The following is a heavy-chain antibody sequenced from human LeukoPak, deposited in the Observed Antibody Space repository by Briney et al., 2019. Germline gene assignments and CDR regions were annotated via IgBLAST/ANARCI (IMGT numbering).Heavy chain of an antibody. J-gene: IGHJ6*04. V-gene: IGHV3-7*01. CDR1: GLTFSTYW. CDR2: IKQDGSEK. Sequence: GGSLRLSCAASGLTFSTYWMTWVRQAPGKGLEWVANIKQDGSEKNYVDSVKGRFTISRDNAKNSLYLQMNSLRVEDTAVYYCAGGIAMVRGGDVWGKGTTVTVSS. D-gene: IGHD3-10*01. CDR3: AGGIAMVRGGDV.